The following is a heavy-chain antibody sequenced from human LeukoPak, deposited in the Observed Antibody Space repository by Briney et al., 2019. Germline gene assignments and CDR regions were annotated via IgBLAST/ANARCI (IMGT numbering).Heavy chain of an antibody. Sequence: ASVKVSCKASGYTFTDYYMHWVRQAPGQGLEWMGWINPNSGGTNYAQKFQGRVTMTRDTSISTAYMELSRLRSDDTAVYYCARVGFIAGTFDYWGQGTLVTVSS. D-gene: IGHD6-13*01. CDR3: ARVGFIAGTFDY. V-gene: IGHV1-2*02. J-gene: IGHJ4*02. CDR2: INPNSGGT. CDR1: GYTFTDYY.